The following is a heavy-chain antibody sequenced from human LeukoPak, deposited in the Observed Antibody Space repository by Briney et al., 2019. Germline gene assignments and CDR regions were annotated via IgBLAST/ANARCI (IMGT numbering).Heavy chain of an antibody. CDR1: GYTFTGYY. CDR2: INPNSGGT. V-gene: IGHV1-2*06. Sequence: VASVKVSCKASGYTFTGYYMHWVRQAPGRGLEWMGRINPNSGGTNYAQKFQGRATMTRDTSISTAYMELSRLRSDDTAVYYCARARSSSYGKNWFDPWGQGTLVTVSS. D-gene: IGHD6-6*01. J-gene: IGHJ5*02. CDR3: ARARSSSYGKNWFDP.